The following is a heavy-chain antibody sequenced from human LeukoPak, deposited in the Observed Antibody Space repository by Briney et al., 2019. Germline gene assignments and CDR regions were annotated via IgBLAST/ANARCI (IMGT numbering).Heavy chain of an antibody. D-gene: IGHD2-8*01. CDR1: GFTFSSYS. CDR2: ISSSSSTI. Sequence: GGSLRLSCAASGFTFSSYSMNWVRQAPGKGLEWVSYISSSSSTIYYADSVKGRFTISRDNAKNSLYLQMNSLRAEDTAVYYCARDCTNGVCYHAFDYWGQGTLVSLSS. CDR3: ARDCTNGVCYHAFDY. J-gene: IGHJ4*02. V-gene: IGHV3-48*01.